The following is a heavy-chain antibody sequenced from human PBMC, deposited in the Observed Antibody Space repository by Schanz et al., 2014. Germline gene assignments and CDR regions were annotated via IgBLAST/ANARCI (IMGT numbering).Heavy chain of an antibody. D-gene: IGHD1-26*01. Sequence: EVQLVESGGGLLQPGGSLRLSCAASGFTFSSYWMTWVRQAPGKGPEWVANIEGDGSRKQYVDSVEGRFTISRDNAKKSLFLQMNSLRAEDSAVYYCAKVGPYSGSLGAFDIWGQGTMVTVSS. V-gene: IGHV3-7*03. CDR1: GFTFSSYW. CDR3: AKVGPYSGSLGAFDI. CDR2: IEGDGSRK. J-gene: IGHJ3*02.